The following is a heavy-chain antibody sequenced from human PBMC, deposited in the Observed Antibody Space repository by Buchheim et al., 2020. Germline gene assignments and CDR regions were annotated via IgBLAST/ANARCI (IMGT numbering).Heavy chain of an antibody. D-gene: IGHD2/OR15-2a*01. Sequence: QVRLVQSGAEVKKPGASVKVSCKASGYSFTSFDINWVRQATGQGLEWMGGIITATGDTAYAQKFQGRVTLTRDTSITKAYLELGALTSADTAVYYCARGRGFYFPFYWGQGTL. CDR2: IITATGDT. CDR1: GYSFTSFD. J-gene: IGHJ4*02. CDR3: ARGRGFYFPFY. V-gene: IGHV1-8*01.